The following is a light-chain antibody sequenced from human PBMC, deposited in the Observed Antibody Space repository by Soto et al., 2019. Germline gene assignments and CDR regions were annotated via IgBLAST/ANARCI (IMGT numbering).Light chain of an antibody. Sequence: EIVMTQSPPTLSVSPGERVTLCCRVSQSVGGNVAWYQQRPGQAPRLLISGASTRASGVPARISGSGYGTEFTLTISSLLAEDIGVYYCQQYYNWPPLTFGGGTKVEIK. CDR3: QQYYNWPPLT. CDR1: QSVGGN. V-gene: IGKV3-15*01. J-gene: IGKJ4*01. CDR2: GAS.